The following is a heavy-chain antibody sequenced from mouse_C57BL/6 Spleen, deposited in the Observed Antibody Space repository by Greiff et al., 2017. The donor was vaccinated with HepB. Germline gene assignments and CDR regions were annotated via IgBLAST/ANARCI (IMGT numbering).Heavy chain of an antibody. CDR1: GYTFTGYW. D-gene: IGHD2-4*01. CDR3: ARAWYDDDYAMDY. Sequence: QVQLQQSGAELVRPGSSVKLSCKASGYTFTGYWMHWVKQRPIQGLEWIGKIDPYDSETHYNQKFKDKATLTVDKSSSTAYMQLSSLTSEDSAVYYCARAWYDDDYAMDYWGQGTSVTVSS. V-gene: IGHV1-52*01. CDR2: IDPYDSET. J-gene: IGHJ4*01.